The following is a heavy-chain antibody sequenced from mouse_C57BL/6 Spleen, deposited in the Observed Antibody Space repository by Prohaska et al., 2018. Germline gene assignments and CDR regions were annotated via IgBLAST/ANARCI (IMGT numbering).Heavy chain of an antibody. CDR1: GFTFSNYW. CDR3: TTRAGGSDY. CDR2: IRMNSDNYGI. V-gene: IGHV6-3*01. D-gene: IGHD3-1*01. Sequence: EVKHEESGGGLVQPGGSMKLSCVASGFTFSNYWMNWVRQSPEKGLEWIAQIRMNSDNYGIYYEVSWNGRFTISSDDSTRCVSLYIHNLRAECTGIYSCTTRAGGSDYSGPGTPLTVSS. J-gene: IGHJ2*01.